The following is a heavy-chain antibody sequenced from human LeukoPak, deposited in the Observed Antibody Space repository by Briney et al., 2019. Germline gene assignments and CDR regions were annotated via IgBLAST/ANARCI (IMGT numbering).Heavy chain of an antibody. CDR2: ISGSGGST. D-gene: IGHD6-13*01. V-gene: IGHV3-23*01. Sequence: PGGSLRLSCAASGFTFDDYGMNWVRQAPGKGLEWVSSISGSGGSTYYADSVKGRFTISRDNSKNTLYLQMNSLRVEDTAVYYCAKDLRIKQRISSWLFDYWGQGTLVTVSS. J-gene: IGHJ4*02. CDR3: AKDLRIKQRISSWLFDY. CDR1: GFTFDDYG.